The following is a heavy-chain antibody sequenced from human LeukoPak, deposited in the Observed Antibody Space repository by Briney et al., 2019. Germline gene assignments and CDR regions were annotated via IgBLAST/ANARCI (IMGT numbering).Heavy chain of an antibody. CDR1: GITFSSYA. V-gene: IGHV3-30*04. Sequence: GGSLRLSCAASGITFSSYAMHWVRQAPGKGLEWVAVISYDGSNKYYADSVKGRFTISRDNSKNTLYLQMNSLRAEDTAVYYCAKGYCSGGSCYWGGYYFDYWGQGTLVTVSS. J-gene: IGHJ4*02. D-gene: IGHD2-15*01. CDR2: ISYDGSNK. CDR3: AKGYCSGGSCYWGGYYFDY.